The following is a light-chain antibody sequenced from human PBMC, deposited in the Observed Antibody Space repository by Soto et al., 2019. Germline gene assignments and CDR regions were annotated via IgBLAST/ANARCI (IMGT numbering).Light chain of an antibody. CDR1: SGHSNYA. V-gene: IGLV4-69*01. Sequence: QPVLTQSPSASASLGASVKLTCTLSSGHSNYAIAWHQQQSEKGPRFLMNLNSDGSHSKGDGIPDRFSGSSSEAERYLTISSLQSEDEADYYCQTWGSGIVVFGGGTKLTVL. CDR2: LNSDGSH. J-gene: IGLJ2*01. CDR3: QTWGSGIVV.